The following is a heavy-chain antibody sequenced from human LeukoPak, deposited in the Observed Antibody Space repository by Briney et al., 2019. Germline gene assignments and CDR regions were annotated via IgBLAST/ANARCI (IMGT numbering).Heavy chain of an antibody. D-gene: IGHD6-19*01. CDR1: GYTFTGYY. CDR2: INPNSGGT. V-gene: IGHV1-2*02. CDR3: ARDLTRSSGWYGLDYYYYMDV. J-gene: IGHJ6*03. Sequence: ASVKVSCKASGYTFTGYYMHWVRQAPGQGLEWMGWINPNSGGTNYAQKLQGRVTMTTDTSTSTAYMELRSLRSDDTAVYYCARDLTRSSGWYGLDYYYYMDVWGKGTTVTVSS.